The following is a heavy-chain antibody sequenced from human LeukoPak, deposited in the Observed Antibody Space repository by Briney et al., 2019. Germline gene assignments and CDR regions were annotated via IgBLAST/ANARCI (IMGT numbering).Heavy chain of an antibody. D-gene: IGHD7-27*01. CDR3: ASPHWAYDAFDI. CDR2: MNPNSGNT. J-gene: IGHJ3*02. CDR1: GYTFTSYD. Sequence: ASVKVSCKASGYTFTSYDINWVRQATGQGLEWMGWMNPNSGNTGYAQKFQGRVTMTRNTSISTAYMELSSLRPEDTAVYYCASPHWAYDAFDIWGQGTMVTVSS. V-gene: IGHV1-8*01.